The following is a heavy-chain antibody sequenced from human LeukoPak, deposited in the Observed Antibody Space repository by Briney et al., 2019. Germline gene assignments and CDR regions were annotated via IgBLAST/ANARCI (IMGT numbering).Heavy chain of an antibody. CDR2: IKEDGSEK. Sequence: GGSLRLSCAASGFTYSSHWMSWVRQAPGTGLEGVGNIKEDGSEKYYAGSVKGRFTISRDNAKNSLYLQMNSLRVEDTAVYYCARDGGWGWDYWGQGTLVTVSS. D-gene: IGHD6-19*01. CDR1: GFTYSSHW. J-gene: IGHJ4*02. CDR3: ARDGGWGWDY. V-gene: IGHV3-7*01.